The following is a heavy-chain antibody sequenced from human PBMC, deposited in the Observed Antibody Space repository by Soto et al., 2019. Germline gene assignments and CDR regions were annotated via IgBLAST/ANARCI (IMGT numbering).Heavy chain of an antibody. CDR2: MNPNSGNT. D-gene: IGHD3-3*01. V-gene: IGHV1-8*01. J-gene: IGHJ6*02. Sequence: ASVKVSCKASGYTFTSYDINWVRQATGQGLEWMGWMNPNSGNTGYAQKFQGRVTMTRNTSISTAYMELSSLRSEDTAVYYCASRARITIFGVVIPRENGMDVWGQGTKGTV. CDR3: ASRARITIFGVVIPRENGMDV. CDR1: GYTFTSYD.